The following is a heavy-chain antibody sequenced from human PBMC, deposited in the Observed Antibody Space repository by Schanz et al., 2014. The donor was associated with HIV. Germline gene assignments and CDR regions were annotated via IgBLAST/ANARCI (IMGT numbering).Heavy chain of an antibody. J-gene: IGHJ5*02. V-gene: IGHV1-18*01. CDR3: ARDHITIFLDP. CDR2: ISGYNNNT. D-gene: IGHD3-9*01. Sequence: QVQLVQSGTAVKKPGASVKLSCKASGYTFTDYYMHWVRQAPGQGLEWMGWISGYNNNTNYAQKFEGRVTMTTDTSTSTAYMELRSLTSDDTAVYYCARDHITIFLDPWGQGTLVTVSS. CDR1: GYTFTDYY.